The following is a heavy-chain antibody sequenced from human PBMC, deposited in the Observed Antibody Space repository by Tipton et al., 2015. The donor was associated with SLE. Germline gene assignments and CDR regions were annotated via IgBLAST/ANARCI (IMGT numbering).Heavy chain of an antibody. J-gene: IGHJ4*01. V-gene: IGHV4-59*11. CDR2: IYYTGAT. Sequence: TLSLTCTVFGGSISSQFWSWIRQPPGKRLESIGYIYYTGATNYNPSLEGRVSMSVDTSKNQFSLKVTSVTAADTAVYFCARGDGDFPFDRWGHGSLVSVSS. CDR1: GGSISSQF. D-gene: IGHD4-17*01. CDR3: ARGDGDFPFDR.